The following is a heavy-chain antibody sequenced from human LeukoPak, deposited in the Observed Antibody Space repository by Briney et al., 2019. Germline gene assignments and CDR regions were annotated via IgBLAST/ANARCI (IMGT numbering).Heavy chain of an antibody. CDR1: GFTFSSYS. Sequence: GGSLRLSCAASGFTFSSYSMNWVRQAPGKGLEWVAVISYDGSNKYYADSVKGRFTISRDSSKNTLFLQMNRLRPEDAAVYYCAKAPVTTCRGAFCYPFDYWGLGTLVTVSS. CDR2: ISYDGSNK. J-gene: IGHJ4*02. V-gene: IGHV3-30*18. CDR3: AKAPVTTCRGAFCYPFDY. D-gene: IGHD2-15*01.